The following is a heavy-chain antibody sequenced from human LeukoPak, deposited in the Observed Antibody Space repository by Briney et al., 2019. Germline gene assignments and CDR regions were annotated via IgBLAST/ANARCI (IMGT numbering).Heavy chain of an antibody. CDR3: AKSGGNIEDRSYYDFWSGCLLRYYYYYMDV. D-gene: IGHD3-3*01. J-gene: IGHJ6*03. Sequence: GGSLRLSCAASGLTFSSYAMSWVRQAPGKGLEWVSAISGSGGSTYYADSVKGRFTISRDNSKNTLYLQMNSLRAEDTAVYYCAKSGGNIEDRSYYDFWSGCLLRYYYYYMDVWGKGTTVTVSS. V-gene: IGHV3-23*01. CDR1: GLTFSSYA. CDR2: ISGSGGST.